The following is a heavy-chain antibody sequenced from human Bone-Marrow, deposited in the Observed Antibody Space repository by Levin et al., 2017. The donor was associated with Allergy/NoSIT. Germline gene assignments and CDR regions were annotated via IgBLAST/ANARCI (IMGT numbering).Heavy chain of an antibody. V-gene: IGHV4-31*03. CDR3: ARESCDTGGDRYYYGIDL. CDR2: IHSSGTT. D-gene: IGHD7-27*01. J-gene: IGHJ6*02. CDR1: GGSMRGGDYY. Sequence: PSETLSLTCSVSGGSMRGGDYYWSWIRQHPGKGLEWIGYIHSSGTTYYNPSLRSRVSLSIDTSENDFSLTLTAVTAADTAVYYCARESCDTGGDRYYYGIDLWRQGTTVTVSS.